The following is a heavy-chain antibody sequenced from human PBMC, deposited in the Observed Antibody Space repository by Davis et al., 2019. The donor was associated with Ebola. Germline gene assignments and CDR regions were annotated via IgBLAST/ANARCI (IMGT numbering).Heavy chain of an antibody. D-gene: IGHD2-2*01. V-gene: IGHV3-74*01. Sequence: HTGGSLRLSCAASGFTFSSYWMHWVRQAPGKGLVWVSRINSDGSSTSYADSVKGRFTISSDNAKNTLYLQMNSLRAEDTAVYYCARDGLGLDCSSTSCYTNYYYGMDVWGQGTTVTVSS. CDR1: GFTFSSYW. CDR2: INSDGSST. J-gene: IGHJ6*02. CDR3: ARDGLGLDCSSTSCYTNYYYGMDV.